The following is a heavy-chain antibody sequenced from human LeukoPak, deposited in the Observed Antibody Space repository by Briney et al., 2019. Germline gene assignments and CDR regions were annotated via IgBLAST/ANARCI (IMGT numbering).Heavy chain of an antibody. Sequence: SQTLSLTCTVSGGSISSYYWSWTRQHPGTGLGWIGYIYYSGSTNYNPSLKGRVTISVDTSKNQFSLKLSSVTAADTAVYYCARRVVVTPGDWFDPWGQGTLVTVSS. V-gene: IGHV4-59*01. CDR1: GGSISSYY. CDR2: IYYSGST. J-gene: IGHJ5*02. D-gene: IGHD2-21*02. CDR3: ARRVVVTPGDWFDP.